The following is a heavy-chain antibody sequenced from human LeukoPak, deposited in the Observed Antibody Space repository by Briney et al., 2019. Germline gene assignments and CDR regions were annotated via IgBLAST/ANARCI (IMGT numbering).Heavy chain of an antibody. V-gene: IGHV4-39*07. Sequence: PSETLSLTCTVSGGSISSSSYYWGWIRQPPGKGLEWIGSIYYSGSTYYNPSLKSRVTISVDTSKNQFSLKLSSVTAADTTVYYCARDPPHSQGIVVVVAGGWGQGTLVTVSS. CDR3: ARDPPHSQGIVVVVAGG. CDR1: GGSISSSSYY. D-gene: IGHD2-15*01. J-gene: IGHJ4*02. CDR2: IYYSGST.